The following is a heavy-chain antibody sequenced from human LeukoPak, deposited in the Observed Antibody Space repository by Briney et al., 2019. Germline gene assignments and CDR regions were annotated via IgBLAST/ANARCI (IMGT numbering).Heavy chain of an antibody. D-gene: IGHD3-22*01. J-gene: IGHJ4*02. CDR3: AKDTYYYDSSAYLGSDY. Sequence: PGGSLRLSCAAYGFTFGSYGMHWVRQAPGKGLEWVAFIRYDGSNKYYADSVKGRFTISRDNSKNTLYLQMNSLRAEDTAVYYCAKDTYYYDSSAYLGSDYWGQGTLVTVSS. CDR1: GFTFGSYG. V-gene: IGHV3-30*02. CDR2: IRYDGSNK.